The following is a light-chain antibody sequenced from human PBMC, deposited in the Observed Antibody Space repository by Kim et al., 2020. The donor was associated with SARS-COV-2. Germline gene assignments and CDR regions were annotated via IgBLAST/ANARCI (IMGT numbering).Light chain of an antibody. CDR2: GKN. Sequence: SSELTQDPAVSVALGQTVRITYQGDNLRSYFASWYQQKPGQAPILVMFGKNHRPSGIPDRFSGSSSGNTASLTITGAQAEDEADYYCSSRDFGAYLVIFGGGTKVTVL. CDR1: NLRSYF. V-gene: IGLV3-19*01. CDR3: SSRDFGAYLVI. J-gene: IGLJ2*01.